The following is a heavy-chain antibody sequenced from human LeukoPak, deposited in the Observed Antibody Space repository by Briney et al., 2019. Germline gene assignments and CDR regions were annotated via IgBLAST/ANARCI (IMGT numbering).Heavy chain of an antibody. CDR1: GGSIRSSNYY. Sequence: SETLSLTCTVSGGSIRSSNYYWGWIRQPPGKGLEWNGIINYSESTYYNPSLNSRTTMSADTSKNQFSLILSSVTAADTAVYYCARRLGQIVANAFDVWGQGTMITVSS. J-gene: IGHJ3*01. CDR3: ARRLGQIVANAFDV. D-gene: IGHD3-22*01. CDR2: INYSEST. V-gene: IGHV4-39*07.